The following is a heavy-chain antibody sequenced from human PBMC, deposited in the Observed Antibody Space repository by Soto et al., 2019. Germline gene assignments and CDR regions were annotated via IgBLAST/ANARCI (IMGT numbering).Heavy chain of an antibody. V-gene: IGHV3-23*01. CDR2: ISGSGGST. CDR1: GFTFSSYA. Sequence: EVQLLESEGGLVQPGGSLRLTCAASGFTFSSYAMSWVRQAPGKGLEWVSAISGSGGSTYYADSVKGRFTISRDNSKNTLYLQMNSLRAEDTAVYYCARNRGDYGAPNPNRAYYYYYGMDVWGQGTTVTVSS. J-gene: IGHJ6*02. D-gene: IGHD4-17*01. CDR3: ARNRGDYGAPNPNRAYYYYYGMDV.